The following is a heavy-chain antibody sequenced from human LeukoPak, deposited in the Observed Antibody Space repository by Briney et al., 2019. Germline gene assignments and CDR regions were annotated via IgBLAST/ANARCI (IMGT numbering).Heavy chain of an antibody. CDR2: IYSGGST. D-gene: IGHD3-9*01. J-gene: IGHJ4*02. CDR3: AMTYYDILTGYFDFDY. V-gene: IGHV3-66*02. CDR1: GFTFDDYG. Sequence: GGSLRLSCAASGFTFDDYGMSWVRQAPGKGLEWVPVIYSGGSTYYADSVKGRFTISRDNSKNTLYLQMNSLRAEDTAVYYCAMTYYDILTGYFDFDYWGQGTLVTVSS.